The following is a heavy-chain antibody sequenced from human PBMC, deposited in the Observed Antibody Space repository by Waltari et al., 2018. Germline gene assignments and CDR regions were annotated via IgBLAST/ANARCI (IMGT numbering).Heavy chain of an antibody. D-gene: IGHD6-13*01. J-gene: IGHJ1*01. CDR1: GYTFTGYY. CDR2: INPNSGGT. CDR3: ARDSSGSSWYGNQGAEYFQH. V-gene: IGHV1-2*06. Sequence: QVQLVQSGAEVKKPGASVKVSCKASGYTFTGYYMHWVRQAPGQGLEWMGRINPNSGGTNYAQKFQGRVTMTRDTSISTAYMELSRLRSDDTAVYYCARDSSGSSWYGNQGAEYFQHWGQGTLVTVSS.